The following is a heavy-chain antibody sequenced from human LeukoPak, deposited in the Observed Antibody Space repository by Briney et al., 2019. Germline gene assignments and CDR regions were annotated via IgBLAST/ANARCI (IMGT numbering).Heavy chain of an antibody. D-gene: IGHD3-10*01. Sequence: ASVKVSCKASGYTFTGYYMHWVRQAPGQGLEWMGWINPNSGGTNYAQKFQGRVTMTRDTSISTAYMELSRLRSDDTAVYYCARTTVRGNWFDPWGQGTLVTFSS. CDR2: INPNSGGT. CDR1: GYTFTGYY. V-gene: IGHV1-2*02. J-gene: IGHJ5*02. CDR3: ARTTVRGNWFDP.